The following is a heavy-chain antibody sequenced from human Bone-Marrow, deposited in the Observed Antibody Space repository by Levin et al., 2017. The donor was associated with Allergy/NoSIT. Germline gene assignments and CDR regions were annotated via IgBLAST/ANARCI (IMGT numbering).Heavy chain of an antibody. Sequence: GESLKISCAASGFTFSSYAMHWVRQAPGKGLEWVAVISYDGSNKYYADSVKGRFTISRDNSKNTLYLQMNSLRAEDTAVYYCARLVVAGTNFDYWGQGTLVTVSS. CDR2: ISYDGSNK. V-gene: IGHV3-30-3*01. D-gene: IGHD6-19*01. J-gene: IGHJ4*02. CDR3: ARLVVAGTNFDY. CDR1: GFTFSSYA.